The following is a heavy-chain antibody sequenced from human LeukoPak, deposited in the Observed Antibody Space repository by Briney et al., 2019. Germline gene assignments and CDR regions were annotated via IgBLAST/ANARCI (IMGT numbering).Heavy chain of an antibody. CDR3: ARQEPYYYGSGSFDY. CDR2: IYYSGST. CDR1: GGSTSSSSYY. D-gene: IGHD3-10*01. V-gene: IGHV4-39*01. Sequence: PSETPSLTCTVSGGSTSSSSYYWGWIRQPPGKGLEWIGSIYYSGSTYYNPSLKSRVTISVDTSKNQFSLKLSSVTAADTAVYYCARQEPYYYGSGSFDYWGQGTLVTVSS. J-gene: IGHJ4*02.